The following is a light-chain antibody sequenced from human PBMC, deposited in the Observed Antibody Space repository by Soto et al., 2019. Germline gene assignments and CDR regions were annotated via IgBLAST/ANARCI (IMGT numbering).Light chain of an antibody. J-gene: IGLJ2*01. Sequence: QSALTQPASVSGSPGQSITISCTGTSSDVGGYNYVSWYQHHPGKVSKLMIYEVSNRPSGISNRFSGSKSGNTASLTISGLQAEDEADYYCSSYTSSSTLVFGGGTQLTVL. CDR2: EVS. CDR1: SSDVGGYNY. CDR3: SSYTSSSTLV. V-gene: IGLV2-14*01.